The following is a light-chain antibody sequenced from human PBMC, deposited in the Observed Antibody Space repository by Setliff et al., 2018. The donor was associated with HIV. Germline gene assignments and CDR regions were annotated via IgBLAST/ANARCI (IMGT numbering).Light chain of an antibody. CDR2: NNY. J-gene: IGLJ1*01. CDR3: AVWDNGLKGEV. CDR1: SSNIGVNV. Sequence: QSALGQPPSASGTPGQSVTISCSGSSSNIGVNVVNWYQHLPGTSPKLLIYNNYQRPSGVPDRFSGSKSGSSGSLAISGLQSEDEADYYCAVWDNGLKGEVFGTGTKDTVL. V-gene: IGLV1-44*01.